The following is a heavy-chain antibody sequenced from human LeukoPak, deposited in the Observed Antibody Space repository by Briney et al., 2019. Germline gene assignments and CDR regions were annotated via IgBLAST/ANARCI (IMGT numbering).Heavy chain of an antibody. Sequence: PSETLSLTCTVSGGSISSSSYYWGWIRQPPGKGLEWIGYIYYSGSTNYNPSLKSRVTISVDTSKNQFSLKLSSVTAADTAVYYCARVGGRSKWFGELVSQRIKPNWFDPWGQGTLVTVSS. J-gene: IGHJ5*02. CDR2: IYYSGST. V-gene: IGHV4-61*05. D-gene: IGHD3-10*01. CDR1: GGSISSSSYY. CDR3: ARVGGRSKWFGELVSQRIKPNWFDP.